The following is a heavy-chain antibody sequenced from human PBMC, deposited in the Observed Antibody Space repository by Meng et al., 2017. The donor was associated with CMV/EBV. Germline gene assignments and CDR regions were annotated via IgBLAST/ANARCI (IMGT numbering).Heavy chain of an antibody. Sequence: GGSLRLSCAASGFTFSSYAMHWVRQAPGKGLEWVAVISYDGSNKYYADSVKGRFTISRDNSKNTLYLQMNSLRAEDTAVYYCARGHYDSSGPLPDYWGQGTLVTVSS. V-gene: IGHV3-30-3*01. D-gene: IGHD3-22*01. CDR1: GFTFSSYA. CDR3: ARGHYDSSGPLPDY. CDR2: ISYDGSNK. J-gene: IGHJ4*02.